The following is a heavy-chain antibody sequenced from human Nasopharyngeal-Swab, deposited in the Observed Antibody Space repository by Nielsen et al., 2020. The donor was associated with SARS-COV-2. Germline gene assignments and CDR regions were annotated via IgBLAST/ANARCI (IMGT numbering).Heavy chain of an antibody. J-gene: IGHJ6*03. D-gene: IGHD2-21*01. V-gene: IGHV5-10-1*01. CDR2: IDPSDSYT. Sequence: GESLKISCKGSEYSFTSYWISWVRQMPGKGLEWMGRIDPSDSYTNYSPSFQGHVTISADKSISTAYLQWSSLKASDTAMYYCARQAYCGGDCFTYYYYYMDVWGKGTTVTVSS. CDR3: ARQAYCGGDCFTYYYYYMDV. CDR1: EYSFTSYW.